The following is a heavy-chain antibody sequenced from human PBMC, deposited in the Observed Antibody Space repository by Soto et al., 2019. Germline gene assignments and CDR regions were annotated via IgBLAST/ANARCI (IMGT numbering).Heavy chain of an antibody. Sequence: GGSLRLSCAASGCTFSNYVMSWVRQAPGKGLEWVSAISGSGDRTYYADSVKGRFTISRDNSKNTLYLQMNSLRAEDTAVYYCAKGDYYESSRYYPLAFDYWGQGTLVTVSS. CDR1: GCTFSNYV. V-gene: IGHV3-23*01. CDR2: ISGSGDRT. J-gene: IGHJ4*02. D-gene: IGHD3-22*01. CDR3: AKGDYYESSRYYPLAFDY.